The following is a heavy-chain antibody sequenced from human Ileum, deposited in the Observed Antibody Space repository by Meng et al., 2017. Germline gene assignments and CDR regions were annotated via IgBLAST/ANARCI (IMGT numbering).Heavy chain of an antibody. V-gene: IGHV3-7*01. J-gene: IGHJ6*02. CDR3: ARLIVSATKWKGGRVWTYYHYGLDV. CDR2: IQNEGSEI. D-gene: IGHD1-1*01. CDR1: GFTFSSYW. Sequence: GESLKISCAASGFTFSSYWMSWVRQAPGKGLEWVANIQNEGSEISYVDSVKGRFTISRDNAKSSLYLQMNSLRAEETAVYYCARLIVSATKWKGGRVWTYYHYGLDVWGQGTTVTVSS.